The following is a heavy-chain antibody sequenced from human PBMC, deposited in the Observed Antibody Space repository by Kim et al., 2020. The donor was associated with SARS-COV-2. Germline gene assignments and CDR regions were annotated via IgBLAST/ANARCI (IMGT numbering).Heavy chain of an antibody. D-gene: IGHD5-18*01. CDR2: ISYDGSNK. CDR3: ARVDEYSYGRTTYFDY. CDR1: GFTFSSYA. Sequence: GGSLRLSCAASGFTFSSYAMHWVRQAPGKGLEWVAVISYDGSNKYYADSVKGRFTISRDNSKNTLYLQMNSLRAEDTAVYYCARVDEYSYGRTTYFDYWGQGTLVTVSS. J-gene: IGHJ4*02. V-gene: IGHV3-30*04.